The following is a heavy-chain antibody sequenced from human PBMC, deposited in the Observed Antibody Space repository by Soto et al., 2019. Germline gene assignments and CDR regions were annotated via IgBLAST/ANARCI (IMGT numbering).Heavy chain of an antibody. Sequence: GGSLRLSCAASGFSVSSNYMSWVRQAPGKGLEWVSVTHSGGDTDYADSVKGRFTISRDSSKNTLYLQMDSLRAEDTAVYYCAKDPRYWGQGTLVTVSS. CDR2: THSGGDT. V-gene: IGHV3-53*01. J-gene: IGHJ4*02. CDR1: GFSVSSNY. CDR3: AKDPRY.